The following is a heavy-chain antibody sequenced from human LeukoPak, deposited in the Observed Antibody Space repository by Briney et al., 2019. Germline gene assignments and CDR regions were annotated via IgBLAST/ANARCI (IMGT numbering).Heavy chain of an antibody. J-gene: IGHJ4*02. CDR3: ARGDDYGDLGAY. CDR2: ISYSGST. Sequence: SSETLSLTCTVSGGSISSYYWNWIRQPPGKGLEWIGYISYSGSTKYNPSLKSRVTISVDTSKNQFSLKLSSVTAADTAVYYCARGDDYGDLGAYWGQGTLVTVSS. V-gene: IGHV4-59*01. D-gene: IGHD4-17*01. CDR1: GGSISSYY.